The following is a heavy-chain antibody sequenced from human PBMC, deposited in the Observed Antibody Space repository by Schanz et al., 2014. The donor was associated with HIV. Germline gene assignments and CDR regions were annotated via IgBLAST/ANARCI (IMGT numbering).Heavy chain of an antibody. CDR3: AKDGSRKVRFLEGPGYYLDH. D-gene: IGHD3-3*01. Sequence: QVQLVESGGGVVQPGRSLRLSCVASGFKDNNFAVSWVRQAAGKGLEWVAVISYDGSNKNYADSVKGRFTISRDNSKNTLYVELNSLRPEDTAVYYCAKDGSRKVRFLEGPGYYLDHWGQGALVTVSS. J-gene: IGHJ4*02. V-gene: IGHV3-30-3*01. CDR1: GFKDNNFA. CDR2: ISYDGSNK.